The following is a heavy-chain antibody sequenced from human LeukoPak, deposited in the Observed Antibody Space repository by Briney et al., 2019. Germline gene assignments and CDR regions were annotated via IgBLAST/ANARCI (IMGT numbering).Heavy chain of an antibody. V-gene: IGHV3-30*02. CDR2: IRYDGSNK. CDR3: AIDIQYYYDSSGYGDY. Sequence: GGSLRLSCAASGFTFSSYAMHWVRQAPGKGLEWVAFIRYDGSNKYYADSVKGRFTISRDNSKNTLYLQMNSLRPEDTAVYYCAIDIQYYYDSSGYGDYWGQGTLVTVSS. D-gene: IGHD3-22*01. CDR1: GFTFSSYA. J-gene: IGHJ4*02.